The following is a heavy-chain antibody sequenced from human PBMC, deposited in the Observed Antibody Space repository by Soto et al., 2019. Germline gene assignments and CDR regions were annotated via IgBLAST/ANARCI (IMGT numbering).Heavy chain of an antibody. J-gene: IGHJ6*02. D-gene: IGHD3-3*01. V-gene: IGHV3-49*03. CDR2: IRSKAYGGTT. CDR3: TRDRPTIFGVVITRYYYYYGMDV. CDR1: GFTFGDYA. Sequence: PGGSLRLSCTASGFTFGDYAMSWFRQAPGKGLEWVGFIRSKAYGGTTEYAASVKGRFTISRDDSKSIAYLQMNSLKTEDTAVYYCTRDRPTIFGVVITRYYYYYGMDVWGQGTTVTVSS.